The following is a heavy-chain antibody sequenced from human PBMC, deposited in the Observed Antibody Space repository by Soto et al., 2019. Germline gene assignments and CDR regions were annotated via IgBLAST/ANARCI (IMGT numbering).Heavy chain of an antibody. CDR3: AREVGARSSSDAFDI. CDR2: IYSSGNT. V-gene: IGHV4-30-4*01. D-gene: IGHD6-6*01. J-gene: IGHJ3*02. Sequence: PSETLYLTFTVSGSSISSGDFFWSWIRQPPGKGLEWIAYIYSSGNTYYNPSLQSRVAISADTSKNQFGLMLTSVTAADTAVYYCAREVGARSSSDAFDIWGQGTMVT. CDR1: GSSISSGDFF.